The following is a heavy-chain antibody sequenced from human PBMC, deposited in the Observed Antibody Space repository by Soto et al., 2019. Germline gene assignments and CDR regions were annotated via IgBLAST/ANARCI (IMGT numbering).Heavy chain of an antibody. D-gene: IGHD3-22*01. J-gene: IGHJ4*02. CDR3: ARSIDSSGFYFSNC. CDR1: GGFISSYY. V-gene: IGHV4-59*01. Sequence: SETLSLTCTVSGGFISSYYWSWIRQSPGKGLELIGYIHHTGSTNYNPSLKSRVAMSLDTSRNQFSLKLYSVTTADTAVYYCARSIDSSGFYFSNCWGQGTLVTVSS. CDR2: IHHTGST.